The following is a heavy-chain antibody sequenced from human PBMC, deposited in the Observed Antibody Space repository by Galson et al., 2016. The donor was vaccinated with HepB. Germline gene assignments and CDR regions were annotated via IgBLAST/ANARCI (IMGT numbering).Heavy chain of an antibody. D-gene: IGHD4-23*01. CDR3: ATVDKVTGHYFDY. CDR1: GGSINALNW. CDR2: IYLSGNT. Sequence: SETLSLTCAVSGGSINALNWWSWVRQTPGKGLEWIGEIYLSGNTNYNPSLRGRVTISVDKSKNQFSLKLTSATAADTAVYYCATVDKVTGHYFDYWGQGALVTVSS. V-gene: IGHV4-4*02. J-gene: IGHJ4*02.